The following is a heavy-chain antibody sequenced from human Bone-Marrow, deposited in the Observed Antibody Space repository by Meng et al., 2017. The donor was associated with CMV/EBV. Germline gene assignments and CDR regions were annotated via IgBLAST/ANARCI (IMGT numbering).Heavy chain of an antibody. CDR2: IYSGGIT. J-gene: IGHJ4*02. Sequence: EVQLVESGGGLVQPGGSLRLSCATSGFTVSSNYMSWVRQAPGKGLEWVSVIYSGGITYYADSVKGRFTISRDNSKNTLYLQMNSLRADDTALYYCARDAGGDISGYANVWGQGTLVTVSS. CDR1: GFTVSSNY. D-gene: IGHD3-22*01. CDR3: ARDAGGDISGYANV. V-gene: IGHV3-66*02.